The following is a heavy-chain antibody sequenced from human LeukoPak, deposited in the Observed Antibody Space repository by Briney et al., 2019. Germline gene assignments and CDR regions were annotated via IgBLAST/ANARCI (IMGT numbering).Heavy chain of an antibody. Sequence: ASVKVSCKASGGTFSSYAISWVRQAPGQGLEWMGGIIPIFGTANYAQKFQGRVTITADKSTSTAYMELSSLRSEDTAVNYCASRPMYYYDSSGAGAFDIWGKGTTVTISS. D-gene: IGHD3-22*01. V-gene: IGHV1-69*06. CDR3: ASRPMYYYDSSGAGAFDI. CDR1: GGTFSSYA. J-gene: IGHJ6*04. CDR2: IIPIFGTA.